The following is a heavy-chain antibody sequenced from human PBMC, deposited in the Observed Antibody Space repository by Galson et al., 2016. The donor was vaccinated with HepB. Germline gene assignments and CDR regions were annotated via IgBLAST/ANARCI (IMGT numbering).Heavy chain of an antibody. V-gene: IGHV4-39*07. CDR1: GGSISSYNYY. CDR3: ARVLTGSQFEY. Sequence: SETLSLTCTVSGGSISSYNYYWGWLRQSPGKGLEWIGSIAYSGSTYYSPPLKSRVTISRDTSKNQFSLKLTSMTAADTAVYYCARVLTGSQFEYWGQGSLVTVSS. CDR2: IAYSGST. J-gene: IGHJ4*02. D-gene: IGHD3-9*01.